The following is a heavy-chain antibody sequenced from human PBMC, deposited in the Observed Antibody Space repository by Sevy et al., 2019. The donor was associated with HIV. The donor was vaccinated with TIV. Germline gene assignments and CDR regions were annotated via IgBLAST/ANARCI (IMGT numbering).Heavy chain of an antibody. Sequence: GGSLRLSCTSSGFTFGDYAMSWFRQAPGKGLEWVAFIRRNSHEPYGGTTEYAASVKDRFTISRDDSKRIAYLQMNSLRTEDTAVYYCTRSLATADTPEYYFDYWGQGILVTVSS. J-gene: IGHJ4*02. CDR1: GFTFGDYA. D-gene: IGHD5-12*01. CDR3: TRSLATADTPEYYFDY. V-gene: IGHV3-49*03. CDR2: IRRNSHEPYGGTT.